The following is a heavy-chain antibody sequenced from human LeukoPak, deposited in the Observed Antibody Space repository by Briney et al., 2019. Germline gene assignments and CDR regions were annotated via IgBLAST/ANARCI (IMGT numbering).Heavy chain of an antibody. D-gene: IGHD2-2*01. CDR1: GFTSSSYS. CDR3: ATVVVVPAATDY. CDR2: ISSSSSYI. J-gene: IGHJ4*02. Sequence: GGSLRLSCAASGFTSSSYSMNWVRQAPGKGLEWVSSISSSSSYIYYADSVKGRFTISRDNAKNSLYLRMNSLRAEDTAVYYCATVVVVPAATDYWGQGTLVTVSS. V-gene: IGHV3-21*01.